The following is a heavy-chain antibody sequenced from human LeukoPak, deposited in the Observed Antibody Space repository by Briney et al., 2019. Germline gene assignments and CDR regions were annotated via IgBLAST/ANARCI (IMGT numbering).Heavy chain of an antibody. CDR3: ARTTVTTFPFDY. CDR1: GGSISSGDYY. D-gene: IGHD4-17*01. V-gene: IGHV4-30-4*01. J-gene: IGHJ4*02. CDR2: IYYSGST. Sequence: PSETPSLTCTVSGGSISSGDYYWSWIRQPPGKGLEWIGYIYYSGSTYYNPSLKSRVTISVDTSKNQFSLKLSSVTAADTAVYYCARTTVTTFPFDYWGQGTLVTVSS.